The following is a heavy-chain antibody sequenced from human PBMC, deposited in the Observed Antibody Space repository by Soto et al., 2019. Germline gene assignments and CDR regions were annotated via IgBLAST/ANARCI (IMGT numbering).Heavy chain of an antibody. V-gene: IGHV3-48*01. Sequence: GGSLRLSCAASGFTFSSYTMNWVRQAPGKGLEWLSYISSSSSTIFYADSVKGRFTISRDNAKNSLYLQMNSLRAEDTAVYYRARPYGSGSYYNFWFDPWGQGTLVTVSS. CDR2: ISSSSSTI. CDR3: ARPYGSGSYYNFWFDP. D-gene: IGHD3-10*01. CDR1: GFTFSSYT. J-gene: IGHJ5*02.